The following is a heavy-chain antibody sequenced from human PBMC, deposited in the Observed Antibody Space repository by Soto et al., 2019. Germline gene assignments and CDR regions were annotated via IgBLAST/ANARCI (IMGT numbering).Heavy chain of an antibody. CDR1: GGSISSGGYS. Sequence: QLQLQESGSGLVRPSQTLSLTCAVSGGSISSGGYSWNWIRQPPGKGLEWIGYIYHSGSTLYNPSLKSRVTTSVDKSNNQFSLKLTSVTAAYTAVYYCARDQREGNWFDPWGQGTLVTVSS. CDR3: ARDQREGNWFDP. J-gene: IGHJ5*02. CDR2: IYHSGST. V-gene: IGHV4-30-2*01.